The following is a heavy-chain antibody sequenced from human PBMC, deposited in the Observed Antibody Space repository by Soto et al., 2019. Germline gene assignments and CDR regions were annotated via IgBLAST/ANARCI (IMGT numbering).Heavy chain of an antibody. Sequence: QVQLVESGGGVVQPGRSLRLSCAASGFTFSSYGMHWVRQAPGKGLEWVAVISYDGSNKYYADSVKGRFTISRDNSKNTLYLQMNSLRAEDTAVYYCAKDYPYYDSSGYSLVDYWGQGTLVTVSS. V-gene: IGHV3-30*18. CDR2: ISYDGSNK. CDR3: AKDYPYYDSSGYSLVDY. D-gene: IGHD3-22*01. CDR1: GFTFSSYG. J-gene: IGHJ4*02.